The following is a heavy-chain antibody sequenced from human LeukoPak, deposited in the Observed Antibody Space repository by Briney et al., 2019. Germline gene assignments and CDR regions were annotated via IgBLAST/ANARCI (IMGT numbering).Heavy chain of an antibody. CDR2: IYYSGST. CDR3: ARLKYYYDSSGYRAEYFQH. V-gene: IGHV4-39*07. Sequence: SETLSLTCTVSGGSISSSSSYYWGWIRQPPGKGLEWIGSIYYSGSTYYNPSLKSRVTISVDTSKNQFSLKLTSVTAADTAVYYCARLKYYYDSSGYRAEYFQHWGQGTLVTVSS. CDR1: GGSISSSSSYY. D-gene: IGHD3-22*01. J-gene: IGHJ1*01.